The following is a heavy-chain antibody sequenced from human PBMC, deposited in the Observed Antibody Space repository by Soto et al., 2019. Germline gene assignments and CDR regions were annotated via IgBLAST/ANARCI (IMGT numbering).Heavy chain of an antibody. CDR3: GRAVAGTSFWFDP. J-gene: IGHJ5*02. CDR2: IYYSGST. D-gene: IGHD6-19*01. V-gene: IGHV4-59*01. CDR1: GCSISSYY. Sequence: SETLSLTCTVSGCSISSYYWSWIRQPPGKGLEWVGYIYYSGSTNYNPSLKSRVTISVDTSKNQFSLKLSSVTAADTAVYYSGRAVAGTSFWFDPWGQGALVTVSS.